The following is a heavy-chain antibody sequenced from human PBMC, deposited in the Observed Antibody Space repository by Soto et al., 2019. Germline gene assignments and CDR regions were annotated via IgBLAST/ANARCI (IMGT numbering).Heavy chain of an antibody. CDR3: ARGVSLVYGMDV. D-gene: IGHD3-3*01. J-gene: IGHJ6*02. Sequence: EVQLVESGGGLIQPGGSLRLSCAASGFTVSSNYMSWVRQAPGKGLEWVSVIYSGDKTYYAGSVKGRFTISRDNSKNTLYLQMNSLRDEATALYYCARGVSLVYGMDVWGQGTTVTVSS. CDR1: GFTVSSNY. V-gene: IGHV3-53*01. CDR2: IYSGDKT.